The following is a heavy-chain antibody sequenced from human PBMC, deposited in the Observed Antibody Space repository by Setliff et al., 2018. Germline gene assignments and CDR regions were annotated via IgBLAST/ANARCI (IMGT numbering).Heavy chain of an antibody. CDR3: TRSTSGAFDY. CDR1: GFTFSSYW. Sequence: GGSLRLSCAASGFTFSSYWMHWVRQAPGKGLVWVSRINRDGSASSYADSVKGRFTISRANAKRTLFLQMNSLRGEDTAVYFCTRSTSGAFDYWGQGALVTVSS. J-gene: IGHJ4*02. D-gene: IGHD2-2*01. V-gene: IGHV3-74*01. CDR2: INRDGSAS.